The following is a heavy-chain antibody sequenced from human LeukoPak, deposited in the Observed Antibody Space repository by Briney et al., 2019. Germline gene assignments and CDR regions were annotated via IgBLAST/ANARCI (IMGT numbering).Heavy chain of an antibody. V-gene: IGHV1-69*13. CDR3: ASGGVTVYSYGPDY. CDR1: GYNFDRYG. D-gene: IGHD5-18*01. CDR2: IIPEFDEA. Sequence: ASVKVSCKGSGYNFDRYGVNWVRQAPGQGLEWVGTIIPEFDEAHYAQKLQGRVTISADDSATAAYLELSSLRSDDTAVYYCASGGVTVYSYGPDYWGQGTLVAVSS. J-gene: IGHJ4*02.